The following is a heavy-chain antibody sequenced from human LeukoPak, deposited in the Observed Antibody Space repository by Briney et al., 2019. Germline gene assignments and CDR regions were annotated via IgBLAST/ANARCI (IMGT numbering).Heavy chain of an antibody. CDR1: QFTFSSYA. D-gene: IGHD2-2*01. J-gene: IGHJ6*03. CDR2: ISYDGSNK. V-gene: IGHV3-30-3*01. Sequence: PGGSLRLSCAASQFTFSSYAMHWVRQAPGKGLEWVAVISYDGSNKYYADSVKGRFTISRDNSKNTLYLQMNSLRAEDTAVYYCARGGCCSGTNSADCYYYMDVWGKGTTVTVSS. CDR3: ARGGCCSGTNSADCYYYMDV.